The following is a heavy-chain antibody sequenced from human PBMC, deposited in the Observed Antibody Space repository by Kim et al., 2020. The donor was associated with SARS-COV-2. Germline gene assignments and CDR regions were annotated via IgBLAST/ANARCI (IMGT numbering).Heavy chain of an antibody. J-gene: IGHJ5*01. CDR1: GFSFSDYA. CDR3: ARPEGATSWVQLWLDS. V-gene: IGHV3-30*03. CDR2: ISYDGSNQ. D-gene: IGHD5-18*01. Sequence: GGSLRLSCAASGFSFSDYAMHWVRQAPGKGLEWVAIISYDGSNQYYSDSVKGRFTISRDSSKNTLYLQMNSLRPEDTAVYYCARPEGATSWVQLWLDSWGQGTLVTVSS.